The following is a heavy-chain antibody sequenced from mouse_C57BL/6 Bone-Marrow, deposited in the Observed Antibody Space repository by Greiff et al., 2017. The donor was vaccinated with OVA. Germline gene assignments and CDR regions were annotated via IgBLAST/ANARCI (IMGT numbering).Heavy chain of an antibody. V-gene: IGHV1-55*01. D-gene: IGHD1-1*01. Sequence: QVQLQQPGAELVKPGASVKMSCKASGYTFTSYWITWVKQRPGQGLEWIGDIYPGSGGTNYNEKFKSKATLTVDKSSSTAYMQLSSLTSEDSAVYYCARRRCYYGSFAYWGQGTLVTVSA. J-gene: IGHJ3*01. CDR3: ARRRCYYGSFAY. CDR1: GYTFTSYW. CDR2: IYPGSGGT.